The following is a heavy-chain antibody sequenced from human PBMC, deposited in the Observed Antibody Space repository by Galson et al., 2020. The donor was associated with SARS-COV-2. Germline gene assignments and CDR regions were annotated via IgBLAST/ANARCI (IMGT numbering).Heavy chain of an antibody. Sequence: SETLSLTCTVSGGSISSGSYYWSWIRQPAGKGLEWIGRIYTSGSTNYNPSLKSRVTISVDTSKNQFSLKLSSVTAADTAVYYCARDRETVTTYPYYYYYMDVWGKGTTVTVSS. V-gene: IGHV4-61*02. D-gene: IGHD4-4*01. J-gene: IGHJ6*03. CDR2: IYTSGST. CDR3: ARDRETVTTYPYYYYYMDV. CDR1: GGSISSGSYY.